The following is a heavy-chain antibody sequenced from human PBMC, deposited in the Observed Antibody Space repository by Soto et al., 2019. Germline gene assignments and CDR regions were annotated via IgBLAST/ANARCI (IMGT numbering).Heavy chain of an antibody. CDR3: ARDLSPLIQLWLTAPNFDY. D-gene: IGHD5-18*01. J-gene: IGHJ4*02. CDR1: GYTLTELS. Sequence: GASVKVSCKVSGYTLTELSMHWVRQAPGKGLEWMGGFDPEDGETIYAQKFQGRVTMTEDTSTDTAYMELSSLRSDDTAVYYCARDLSPLIQLWLTAPNFDYWGQGTLVTVSS. V-gene: IGHV1-24*01. CDR2: FDPEDGET.